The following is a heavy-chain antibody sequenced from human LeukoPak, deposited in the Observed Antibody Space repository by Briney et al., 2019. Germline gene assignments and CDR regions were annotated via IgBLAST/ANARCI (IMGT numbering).Heavy chain of an antibody. CDR3: ARHHTDFDDFDI. J-gene: IGHJ3*02. D-gene: IGHD3-3*01. CDR2: IYSGRST. V-gene: IGHV3-53*01. CDR1: GFTISSNY. Sequence: GGSLRLSCAASGFTISSNYMSWVRQAPGKGLECVTVIYSGRSTYYADSVKGRLTIYRDNPKNTVYLQMNRPIAEDTAVYYCARHHTDFDDFDIWGQVTMVTVSS.